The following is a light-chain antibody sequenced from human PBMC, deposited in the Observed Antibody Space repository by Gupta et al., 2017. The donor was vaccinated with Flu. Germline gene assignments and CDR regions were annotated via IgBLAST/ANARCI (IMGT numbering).Light chain of an antibody. J-gene: IGKJ2*01. Sequence: LIYEVSSRFSGVPDRFSGSGSGTDFTLRISRVAAGDVGVYYCMQSLQFPRTFGLGTKLEI. CDR3: MQSLQFPRT. V-gene: IGKV2D-29*01. CDR2: EVS.